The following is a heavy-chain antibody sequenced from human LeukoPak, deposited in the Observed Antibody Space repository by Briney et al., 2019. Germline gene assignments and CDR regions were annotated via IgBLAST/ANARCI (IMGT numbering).Heavy chain of an antibody. CDR3: ARSHGDYVVYHYMDV. J-gene: IGHJ6*03. CDR2: ISGYKGNT. Sequence: ASVKVSCKASGYTFSSYGFSWVRQAPGQGLEWMGWISGYKGNTNYAQKLQGRITMTTDTSTNTAYMELRSLRSDDTAVYYCARSHGDYVVYHYMDVWGKGTTVTVSS. D-gene: IGHD4-17*01. V-gene: IGHV1-18*04. CDR1: GYTFSSYG.